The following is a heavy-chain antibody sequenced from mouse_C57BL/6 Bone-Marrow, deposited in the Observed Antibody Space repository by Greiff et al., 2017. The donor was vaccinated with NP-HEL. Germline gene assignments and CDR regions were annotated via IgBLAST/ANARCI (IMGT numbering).Heavy chain of an antibody. Sequence: QVQLKQSGAELVRPGSSVKLSCKASGYTFTSYWMHWVKQRPIQGLEWIGNIDPSDSETHYNQKFKDKATLTVDKSSSTAYMQLSSLTSEDSAVYYCARDYRGFAYWGQGTLVTVSA. CDR3: ARDYRGFAY. CDR2: IDPSDSET. CDR1: GYTFTSYW. V-gene: IGHV1-52*01. J-gene: IGHJ3*01. D-gene: IGHD2-12*01.